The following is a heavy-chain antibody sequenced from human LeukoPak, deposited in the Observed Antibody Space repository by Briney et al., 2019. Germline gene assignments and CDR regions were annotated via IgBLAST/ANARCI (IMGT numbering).Heavy chain of an antibody. CDR1: GFTFSRFW. V-gene: IGHV3-7*01. Sequence: GGSLRLSCAASGFTFSRFWMSWVRQAPGKGLEWVANIKEDGSERYYVDSEKGRFTTSRDNARNSLYLQMNSLRAEDTAVYYCVRDIGDYWGRGAQVTVSS. CDR3: VRDIGDY. J-gene: IGHJ4*02. CDR2: IKEDGSER.